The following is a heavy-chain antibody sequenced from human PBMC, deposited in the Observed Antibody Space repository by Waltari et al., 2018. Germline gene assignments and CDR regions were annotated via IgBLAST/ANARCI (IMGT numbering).Heavy chain of an antibody. CDR3: AKASGDWQRYWYFDL. Sequence: EGHLLESGGDLAQPGGSLRLSCAVSGFTFRTYAMTGVRQAPGEGLEWVSRMSARCDSTYYADSVQGRFTISRDNSKNTLYLRLDTLRSDDTALYYCAKASGDWQRYWYFDLWGRGTLVTVSS. J-gene: IGHJ2*01. CDR2: MSARCDST. CDR1: GFTFRTYA. D-gene: IGHD2-21*02. V-gene: IGHV3-23*01.